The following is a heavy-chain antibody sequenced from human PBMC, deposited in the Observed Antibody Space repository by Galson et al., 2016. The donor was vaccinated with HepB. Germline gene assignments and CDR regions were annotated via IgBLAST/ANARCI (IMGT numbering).Heavy chain of an antibody. Sequence: SLRLSCAASGFTFTSYAMAWVRQAPVKGLEWVSTISGSAGATYYADSVKGRFTISRDNSKNTLYLQMDSLRAEDAAIYYCAKDWYDSDFWSGLEETYYYYMDAWGKGTTVTVSS. D-gene: IGHD3-3*01. CDR1: GFTFTSYA. CDR2: ISGSAGAT. CDR3: AKDWYDSDFWSGLEETYYYYMDA. J-gene: IGHJ6*03. V-gene: IGHV3-23*01.